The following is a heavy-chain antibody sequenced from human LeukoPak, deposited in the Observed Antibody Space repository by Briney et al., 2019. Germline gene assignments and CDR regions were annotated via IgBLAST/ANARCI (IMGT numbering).Heavy chain of an antibody. J-gene: IGHJ4*02. Sequence: PSETLSLTCAVYGGSFSGYYWSWIRQPPGKGLEWIGEINHSGSPNYNPSLKSRVTISIDTSKNQFSLKLSPVTAADTAVYYCARGHDTNDWGQGTLVTVSS. D-gene: IGHD2-8*01. CDR3: ARGHDTND. V-gene: IGHV4-34*01. CDR1: GGSFSGYY. CDR2: INHSGSP.